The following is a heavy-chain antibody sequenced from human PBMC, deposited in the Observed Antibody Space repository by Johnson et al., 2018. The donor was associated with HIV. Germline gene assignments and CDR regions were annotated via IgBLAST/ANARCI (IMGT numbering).Heavy chain of an antibody. J-gene: IGHJ3*02. V-gene: IGHV3-66*01. CDR2: IYSGGST. D-gene: IGHD6-6*01. CDR3: ARWVIAARSFGAFDI. CDR1: GFTVSSNY. Sequence: VQLVESGGGLVQPGGSLRLSCAASGFTVSSNYMSWVRQAQGKGLEWVSVIYSGGSTYYADSVKGRFTISRDNSKNTLYLQMNSLRAEDTAVYYCARWVIAARSFGAFDIWGQGTMVTVSS.